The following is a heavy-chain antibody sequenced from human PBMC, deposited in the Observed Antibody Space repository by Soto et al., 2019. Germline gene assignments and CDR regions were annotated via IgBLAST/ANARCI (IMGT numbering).Heavy chain of an antibody. CDR3: ARAERSAPEAGVTTFYYYGLDV. CDR1: GGTFSRYA. V-gene: IGHV1-69*13. D-gene: IGHD4-4*01. Sequence: ASVKVSCKASGGTFSRYAISWVRQAPGQGLEWMGGIIPIFGTANYAQKFQGRVTITADDSTNTTYMELSSLRSEYTAVYYCARAERSAPEAGVTTFYYYGLDVWGQGTTVTVSS. J-gene: IGHJ6*02. CDR2: IIPIFGTA.